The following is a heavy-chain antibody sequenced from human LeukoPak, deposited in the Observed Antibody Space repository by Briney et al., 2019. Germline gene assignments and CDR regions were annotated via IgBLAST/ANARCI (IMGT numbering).Heavy chain of an antibody. J-gene: IGHJ3*02. CDR1: GGTFSSST. D-gene: IGHD3-22*01. V-gene: IGHV1-69*04. Sequence: SVKVSCKASGGTFSSSTISWVRQAPGQGLEWMGRIIPILGIANYAQKFQGRVTITADKSTSTAYMELSSLRSEDTAVYYCARDGETYYYDSSGSPIWGQGTMVTVSS. CDR2: IIPILGIA. CDR3: ARDGETYYYDSSGSPI.